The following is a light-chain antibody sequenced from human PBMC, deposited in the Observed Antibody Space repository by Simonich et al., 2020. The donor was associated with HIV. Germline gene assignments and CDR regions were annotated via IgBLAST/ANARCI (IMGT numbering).Light chain of an antibody. Sequence: EIVLTQSPGTLSLSPGERATLSCRASPSVSSSYLAWYQHKPGQAPRLLIYAASTRATGIPARFSGSGSGTEFTLTISSTQSEDFAVYYCQQYNNWPPLTFGGGAKVEIK. J-gene: IGKJ4*01. V-gene: IGKV3-15*01. CDR2: AAS. CDR1: PSVSSSY. CDR3: QQYNNWPPLT.